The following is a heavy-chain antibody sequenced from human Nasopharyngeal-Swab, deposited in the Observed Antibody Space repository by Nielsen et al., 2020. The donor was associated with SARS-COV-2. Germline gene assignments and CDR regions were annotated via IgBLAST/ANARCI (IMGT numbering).Heavy chain of an antibody. CDR2: INHSGST. J-gene: IGHJ6*03. CDR3: ARGASIAVAGILLPDYYYYMDV. D-gene: IGHD6-19*01. Sequence: GSLRLSCAVYGGSFSGYYWSWIRQPPGKGLEWIGEINHSGSTNYNPSLKSRVTISVDTSKNQFSLKPSSVTAADTAVYYCARGASIAVAGILLPDYYYYMDVWGKGTTVTVSS. V-gene: IGHV4-34*01. CDR1: GGSFSGYY.